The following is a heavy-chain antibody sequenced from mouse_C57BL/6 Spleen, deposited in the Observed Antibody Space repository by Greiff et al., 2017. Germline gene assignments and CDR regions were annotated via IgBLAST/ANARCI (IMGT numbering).Heavy chain of an antibody. Sequence: VMLVESGPELVKPGASVKISCKASGYAFSSSWMNWVKQRPGKGLEWIGRIYPGDGDTNYNGKFKGKATLTADKSSSTAYMQLSSLTSEDSAVYFCARVPYAMDYWGQGTSVTVSS. J-gene: IGHJ4*01. CDR2: IYPGDGDT. CDR3: ARVPYAMDY. CDR1: GYAFSSSW. V-gene: IGHV1-82*01.